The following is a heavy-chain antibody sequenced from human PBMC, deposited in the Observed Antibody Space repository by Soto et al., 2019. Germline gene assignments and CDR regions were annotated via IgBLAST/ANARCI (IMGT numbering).Heavy chain of an antibody. D-gene: IGHD3-22*01. CDR1: GGSISDYY. CDR3: ARHGGRMIIKSMHV. Sequence: SETLSLTCTVSGGSISDYYWSWIRQPAGKGLEWIGRIFASGSTNYNPSLKSRVTMSVDTSKNQFSLKLSSVTAADTAVYYCARHGGRMIIKSMHVWGQGTTVTVYS. V-gene: IGHV4-4*07. J-gene: IGHJ6*02. CDR2: IFASGST.